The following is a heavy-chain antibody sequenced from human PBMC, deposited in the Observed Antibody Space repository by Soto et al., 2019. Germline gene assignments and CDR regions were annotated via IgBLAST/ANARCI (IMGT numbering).Heavy chain of an antibody. CDR2: INPNSGGT. J-gene: IGHJ6*02. CDR3: ARAHDYSGPTPDYYYGMDV. V-gene: IGHV1-2*02. D-gene: IGHD4-4*01. CDR1: GYTFTGYY. Sequence: QVQLVQSGAEVKKPGASVKVSCKASGYTFTGYYMHWVRQAPGQGLEWMGWINPNSGGTNYAQKFQDRVTMTRDTSISTAYMELSRLRSDDTAVYYCARAHDYSGPTPDYYYGMDVWGQGTTVTVSS.